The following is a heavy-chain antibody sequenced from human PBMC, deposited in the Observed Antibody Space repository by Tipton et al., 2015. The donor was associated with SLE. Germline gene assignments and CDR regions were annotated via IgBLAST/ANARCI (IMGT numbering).Heavy chain of an antibody. Sequence: LRLSCAVYGGSFSGYFWSWIRQLPDKGLEWIGEINHSGTTNCNPSLKSRVTISVDTSKNQFSLKLSSVTAADTAVYYCARDGSSSRGDYYYYMDVWGKGTTVSVSS. CDR1: GGSFSGYF. CDR3: ARDGSSSRGDYYYYMDV. V-gene: IGHV4-34*01. CDR2: INHSGTT. D-gene: IGHD6-6*01. J-gene: IGHJ6*03.